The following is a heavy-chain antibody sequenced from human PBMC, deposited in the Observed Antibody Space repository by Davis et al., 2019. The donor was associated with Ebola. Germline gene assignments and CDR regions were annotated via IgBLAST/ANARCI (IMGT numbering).Heavy chain of an antibody. J-gene: IGHJ4*02. CDR3: ARELRFFGVDLSYFDY. D-gene: IGHD3-3*01. CDR1: GGSFSGYY. V-gene: IGHV4-34*01. Sequence: PLETLSLTCAVYGGSFSGYYWSWIRQPPGKGLEWIGEINHSGSTNYNPSLKSRVTISVDTSKNQFSLKLSSVTAADTAVYYCARELRFFGVDLSYFDYWGQGTLVTVSS. CDR2: INHSGST.